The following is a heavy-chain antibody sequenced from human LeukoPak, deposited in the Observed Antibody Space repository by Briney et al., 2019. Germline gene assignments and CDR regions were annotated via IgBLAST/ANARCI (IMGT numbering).Heavy chain of an antibody. J-gene: IGHJ5*02. V-gene: IGHV3-30*02. CDR2: IRYDGSNK. CDR3: AKDTQWYINNSASCFDP. CDR1: GFTFSSYG. Sequence: GGSLRLSCAASGFTFSSYGMHWVRQAPGKGLEWVAFIRYDGSNKYYADSVKGRFTISRDNSKNTLYLQMNSLRAEDTAVYYCAKDTQWYINNSASCFDPCGQGTLVTVSS. D-gene: IGHD2-8*01.